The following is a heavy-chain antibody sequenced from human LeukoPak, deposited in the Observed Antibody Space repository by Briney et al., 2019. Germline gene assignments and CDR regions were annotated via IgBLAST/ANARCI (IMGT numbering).Heavy chain of an antibody. J-gene: IGHJ4*02. CDR2: ISGSGGST. CDR1: GFTFSSYA. D-gene: IGHD3-10*01. V-gene: IGHV3-23*01. Sequence: QPGGSLRLSCAASGFTFSSYAMSWVRQAPGKGLEWVSAISGSGGSTYYADSVKGRFTISRDNSKNTLYLQMNSLRAEDTAVYYCARESQAYYYGSGSPNYWGQGTLVTVSS. CDR3: ARESQAYYYGSGSPNY.